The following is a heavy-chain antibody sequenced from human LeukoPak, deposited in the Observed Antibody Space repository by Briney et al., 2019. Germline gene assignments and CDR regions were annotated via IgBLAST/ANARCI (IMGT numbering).Heavy chain of an antibody. D-gene: IGHD1-14*01. CDR3: AKVRTYFYHGLDA. J-gene: IGHJ6*02. CDR2: IKQDGSEK. V-gene: IGHV3-7*01. CDR1: GFTFSSYW. Sequence: GGSLRLSCAASGFTFSSYWMSWVRQAPGKGLEWVANIKQDGSEKYYVDSVKGRFTISRDNAKNSLYLQMNSLRAEDTAVYYCAKVRTYFYHGLDAWGQGTAVTVSS.